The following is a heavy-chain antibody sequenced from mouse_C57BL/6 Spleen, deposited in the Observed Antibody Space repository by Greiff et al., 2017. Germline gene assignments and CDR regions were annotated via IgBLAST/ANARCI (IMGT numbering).Heavy chain of an antibody. CDR3: ARSPHYDSYSWFAY. Sequence: VKLQESGAELARPGASVKLSCKASGYTFTSSGISWVKQRTGQGLEWIGEIYPRSGNTNYNEKFKGKATLTADKSSSTAYMQLRSLTSEDSAVYFCARSPHYDSYSWFAYWGQGTLVTVSA. CDR2: IYPRSGNT. CDR1: GYTFTSSG. V-gene: IGHV1-81*01. D-gene: IGHD2-3*01. J-gene: IGHJ3*01.